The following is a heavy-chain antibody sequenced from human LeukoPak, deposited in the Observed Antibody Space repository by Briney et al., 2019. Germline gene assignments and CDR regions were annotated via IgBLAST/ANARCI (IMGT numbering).Heavy chain of an antibody. J-gene: IGHJ4*02. Sequence: ASVKVSCKTSGYPFTTWEINWVRQAAGQGLEWMGWVHPNSGNTAYAQKFQGRVTMTRDTSISTAYMELSGLRFDDTAVYYCAIKSRYSYGYSLDYWGQGTLVTVSS. CDR1: GYPFTTWE. V-gene: IGHV1-8*01. CDR3: AIKSRYSYGYSLDY. D-gene: IGHD5-18*01. CDR2: VHPNSGNT.